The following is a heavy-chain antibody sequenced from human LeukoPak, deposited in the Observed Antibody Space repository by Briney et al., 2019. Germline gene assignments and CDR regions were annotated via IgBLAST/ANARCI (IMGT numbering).Heavy chain of an antibody. D-gene: IGHD2-2*01. Sequence: GGSLRLSCAASGFTFSSYAMSWVRQAPGKGLEWVSAISGSGGSTYYADSVKGRFTISRDNSKNTLYLQMNSLRAEDTAVYYCAKAPVCSSTSCGFDYWGQGTLVTVSS. CDR2: ISGSGGST. V-gene: IGHV3-23*01. CDR1: GFTFSSYA. J-gene: IGHJ4*02. CDR3: AKAPVCSSTSCGFDY.